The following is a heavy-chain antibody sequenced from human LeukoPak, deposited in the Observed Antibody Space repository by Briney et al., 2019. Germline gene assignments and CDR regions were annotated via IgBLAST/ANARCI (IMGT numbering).Heavy chain of an antibody. CDR3: ARSGPEQWGSNFYFYMDV. D-gene: IGHD1-26*01. Sequence: PGGSLRLSCAASGFTFNTYFMHWVRQSPGKGLVWVSHIGTDGTDTAYADSVKGRFTISRDNAKDTLYLQMHSLRAEDTAVYYCARSGPEQWGSNFYFYMDVWGKGTTLTVSS. CDR1: GFTFNTYF. CDR2: IGTDGTDT. J-gene: IGHJ6*03. V-gene: IGHV3-74*01.